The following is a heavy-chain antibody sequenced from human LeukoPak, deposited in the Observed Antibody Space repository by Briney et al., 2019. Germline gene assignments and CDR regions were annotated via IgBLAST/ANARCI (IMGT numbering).Heavy chain of an antibody. CDR1: GGSFSGYY. Sequence: SETLSLTCAVYGGSFSGYYWSWIRQPPGKGLEWIGEINHSGSTNYNPSLKSRVTISVDTSKNQFSLKLSSVTAADTAVYYCARDNLHYDILTGYYMSSWFDPWGQGTLVTVSS. J-gene: IGHJ5*02. V-gene: IGHV4-34*01. CDR2: INHSGST. D-gene: IGHD3-9*01. CDR3: ARDNLHYDILTGYYMSSWFDP.